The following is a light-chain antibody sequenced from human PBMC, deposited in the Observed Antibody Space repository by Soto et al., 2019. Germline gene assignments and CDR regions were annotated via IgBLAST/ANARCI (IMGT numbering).Light chain of an antibody. J-gene: IGLJ1*01. Sequence: SYELTQPPSVSVAPGQTARITCGGNNIGRKSVHWYQQKPCQAPVLAVFDDSDRPSGIPERFSGSNSGNTATLTISSVEAGDEAYYFCQVWDSTNDHFVFGTGTKVTVL. V-gene: IGLV3-21*02. CDR1: NIGRKS. CDR2: DDS. CDR3: QVWDSTNDHFV.